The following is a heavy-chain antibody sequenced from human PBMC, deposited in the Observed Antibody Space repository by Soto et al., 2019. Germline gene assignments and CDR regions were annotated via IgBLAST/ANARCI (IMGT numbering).Heavy chain of an antibody. Sequence: ASVKVSCKASGYTFTSYGISWVRQAPGQGLEWMGWISAYNGNTNYAQKLQGRVTMTTDTSTSTAYMELRSLRSNDTAVYYCARDPDGSSSWYYCYYGMDVWGQGTTVTVSS. D-gene: IGHD6-13*01. CDR2: ISAYNGNT. CDR3: ARDPDGSSSWYYCYYGMDV. V-gene: IGHV1-18*04. CDR1: GYTFTSYG. J-gene: IGHJ6*02.